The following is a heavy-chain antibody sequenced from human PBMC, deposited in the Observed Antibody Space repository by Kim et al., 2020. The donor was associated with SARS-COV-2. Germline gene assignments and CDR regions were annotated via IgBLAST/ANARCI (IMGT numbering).Heavy chain of an antibody. V-gene: IGHV4-59*13. CDR2: IYYSGST. CDR3: ARGVYGSGSYFFDY. D-gene: IGHD3-10*01. Sequence: SETLSLTCTVSVGSISSYYWSWIRQPPGKGLEWIGYIYYSGSTNYNPSLKSRVTISVDTSKNQFSLKLSSVTAAYTAVYYCARGVYGSGSYFFDYWGQGTLVTVSS. CDR1: VGSISSYY. J-gene: IGHJ4*02.